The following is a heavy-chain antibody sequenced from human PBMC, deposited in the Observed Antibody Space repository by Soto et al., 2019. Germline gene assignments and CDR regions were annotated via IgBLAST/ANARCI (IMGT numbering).Heavy chain of an antibody. D-gene: IGHD3-9*01. V-gene: IGHV4-59*01. CDR1: GGSISSYY. J-gene: IGHJ5*02. CDR2: IYYSGST. CDR3: ARGPFKYYDILTGSNWSDP. Sequence: SETLSLTCTVSGGSISSYYWSWIRQPPGKGLEWIGYIYYSGSTNYNPSLKSRVTISVDTSKNQFSLKLSSVTAADTAVYYCARGPFKYYDILTGSNWSDPWGQGTLVTVSS.